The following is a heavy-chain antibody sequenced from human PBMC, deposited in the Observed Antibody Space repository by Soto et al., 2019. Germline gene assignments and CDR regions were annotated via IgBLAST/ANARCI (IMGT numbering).Heavy chain of an antibody. CDR2: ISSSSSTI. Sequence: PGGSLRLSCAASGFTFSSYSMNWVRQAPGKGLEWVSYISSSSSTIYYADSVKGRFTISRDNAKNSLYLQMNSLRAEDTAVYYCARDGLIWFGQRVYMDVWGKGTTVTVSS. CDR3: ARDGLIWFGQRVYMDV. V-gene: IGHV3-48*01. D-gene: IGHD3-10*01. CDR1: GFTFSSYS. J-gene: IGHJ6*03.